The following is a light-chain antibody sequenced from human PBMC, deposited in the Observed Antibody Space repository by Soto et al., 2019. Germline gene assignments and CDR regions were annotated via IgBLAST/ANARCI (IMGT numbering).Light chain of an antibody. J-gene: IGKJ4*01. CDR3: QQYTSSPALT. V-gene: IGKV3-20*01. CDR2: ATS. CDR1: ETIGRAY. Sequence: IVLTQSPGTLSLSPGERATVSCRASETIGRAYFAWYQHRPGRTPRLVLSATSNRAAGIPDRFGGSGSGADFTLTISGVEPEDFAVYYCQQYTSSPALTFGGGTRVDIK.